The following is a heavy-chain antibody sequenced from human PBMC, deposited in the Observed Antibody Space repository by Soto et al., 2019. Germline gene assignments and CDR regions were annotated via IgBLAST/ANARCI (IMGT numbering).Heavy chain of an antibody. D-gene: IGHD1-26*01. CDR1: GVSVNSHY. Sequence: CGSLRLSCAASGVSVNSHYMSRVRQAPVKGLEWVSVIYSGGSTYYADSVKGRFTISRDNCKNTLYLQMNSLRAEDTAVYYCARDLPPYSGSYLGYWGQGTLVTVSS. CDR2: IYSGGST. CDR3: ARDLPPYSGSYLGY. J-gene: IGHJ4*02. V-gene: IGHV3-53*05.